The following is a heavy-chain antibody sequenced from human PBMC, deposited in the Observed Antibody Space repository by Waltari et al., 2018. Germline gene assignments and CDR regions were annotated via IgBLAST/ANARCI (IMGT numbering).Heavy chain of an antibody. J-gene: IGHJ5*02. D-gene: IGHD2-2*01. CDR2: INHSGST. CDR3: ARGARCQLLCRGWFDP. Sequence: QVQLQQWGAGLLKPSETLSLTCAVYGGSFSGYYWSWIRQPPGKGLEWIGEINHSGSTNYNPSLKSRVTISVDTSKNQFSLKLSSVTAADTAVYYCARGARCQLLCRGWFDPWGQGTLVTVSS. CDR1: GGSFSGYY. V-gene: IGHV4-34*01.